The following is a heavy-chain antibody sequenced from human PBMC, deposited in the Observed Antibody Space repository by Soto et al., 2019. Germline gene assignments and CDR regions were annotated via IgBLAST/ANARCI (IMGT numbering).Heavy chain of an antibody. D-gene: IGHD2-2*01. CDR3: ARPTRTYQSVFDY. CDR1: GYSFTSYW. J-gene: IGHJ4*02. Sequence: EVQLVQSGAEVKKPGESLKISCKGSGYSFTSYWIGWVRQMPGKGLGWMGIIYPGDSDARYSPSFEGQVTISADKSISTAYLQWSSLKASDTAMYYCARPTRTYQSVFDYWGQGTLVTVSS. V-gene: IGHV5-51*01. CDR2: IYPGDSDA.